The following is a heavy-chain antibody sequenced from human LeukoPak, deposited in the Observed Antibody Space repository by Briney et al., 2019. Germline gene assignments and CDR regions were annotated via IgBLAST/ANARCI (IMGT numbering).Heavy chain of an antibody. D-gene: IGHD1-26*01. CDR3: AKSRGEQLYFRDSDY. Sequence: GGSLRLSCAASGFTFSRYGMHWVRQAPGKGLEWVAFIRYDGGNKYHVDSVKGRFSISRDNSKNTLYLQMNSLRAEDTAVYYCAKSRGEQLYFRDSDYWGQGILVTVSS. CDR1: GFTFSRYG. CDR2: IRYDGGNK. V-gene: IGHV3-30*02. J-gene: IGHJ4*02.